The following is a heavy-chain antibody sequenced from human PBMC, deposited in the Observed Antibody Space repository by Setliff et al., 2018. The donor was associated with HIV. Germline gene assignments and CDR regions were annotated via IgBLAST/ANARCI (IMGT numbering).Heavy chain of an antibody. CDR1: GGSVSSGSYY. V-gene: IGHV4-61*01. CDR3: ARSAYYDSSGPWGISDY. CDR2: IYYSGST. D-gene: IGHD3-22*01. J-gene: IGHJ4*02. Sequence: LPETLSLTCTVSGGSVSSGSYYWSWIRQPPGKGLEWIGYIYYSGSTNYNPSLKSRVTITVDTSKNQFSLKLSSVTAADTAVYYCARSAYYDSSGPWGISDYWGQGTLVTVSS.